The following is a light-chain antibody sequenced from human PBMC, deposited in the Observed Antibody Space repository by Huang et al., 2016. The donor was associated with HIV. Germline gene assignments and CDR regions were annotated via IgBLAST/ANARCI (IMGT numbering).Light chain of an antibody. Sequence: VIWMTQSPSLLSASTGDRVTISCRVSQDIDNYLDWFQQKPGKAPQLLIYGASTLQSGVPSKFSGRGSGTNFTLTISCLQSEDFATYYCQQSYAFPYSFGQGTKVEIK. V-gene: IGKV1D-8*01. J-gene: IGKJ2*01. CDR2: GAS. CDR3: QQSYAFPYS. CDR1: QDIDNY.